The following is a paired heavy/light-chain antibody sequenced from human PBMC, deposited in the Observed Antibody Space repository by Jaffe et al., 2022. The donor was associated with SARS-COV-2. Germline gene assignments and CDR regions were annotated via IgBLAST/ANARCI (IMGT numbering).Heavy chain of an antibody. J-gene: IGHJ4*02. CDR1: GFTFSTHS. D-gene: IGHD1-26*01. CDR3: ARDVFYSVAYGQFDS. V-gene: IGHV3-48*01. CDR2: ISSSSDTV. Sequence: EVHLVHSGGGLVQPGGSLRLSCAASGFTFSTHSMSWVRQAPGKGLEWICFISSSSDTVHYADSVKGRFTVSRDNAKNSLHLQMNSLTAEDTAFYYCARDVFYSVAYGQFDSWGQGALVTVAS.
Light chain of an antibody. CDR1: QTVYSN. Sequence: EIVMTQSPATLSVSPGERATLSCRASQTVYSNLAWYQQKPGQAPRLLIYGASTRATGIPARFSGSGSGTEFTLTISSLQSEDFAVYYCQQCNNWPLTFGGGTKVEIK. CDR2: GAS. V-gene: IGKV3-15*01. J-gene: IGKJ4*01. CDR3: QQCNNWPLT.